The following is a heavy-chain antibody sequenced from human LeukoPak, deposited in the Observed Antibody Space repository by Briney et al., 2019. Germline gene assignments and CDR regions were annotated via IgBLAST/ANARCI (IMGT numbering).Heavy chain of an antibody. CDR3: ANGNDY. CDR1: GFKFSDSG. Sequence: GGSLRLSCEASGFKFSDSGMNWVRQAPGKGLEWVAFIRYDGSNKYYADSVKGRFTISRDNSKNTLYLQMNSLRAEDTAVYYCANGNDYWGQGTLVTVSS. V-gene: IGHV3-30*02. J-gene: IGHJ4*02. CDR2: IRYDGSNK.